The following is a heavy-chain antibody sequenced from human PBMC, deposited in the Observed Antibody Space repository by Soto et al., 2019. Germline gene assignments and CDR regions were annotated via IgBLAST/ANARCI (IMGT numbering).Heavy chain of an antibody. CDR1: GGSISSGGYY. J-gene: IGHJ4*02. Sequence: SETLSLTCTVSGGSISSGGYYWSWIRQHPGKGLEWIGYIYYSGSTYYNPSLKSRVTISVDTSKNQFSLKLSSVTAADTAVYYCARDWGDGYNFAYWGQGTIVTVS. CDR2: IYYSGST. D-gene: IGHD5-12*01. CDR3: ARDWGDGYNFAY. V-gene: IGHV4-31*03.